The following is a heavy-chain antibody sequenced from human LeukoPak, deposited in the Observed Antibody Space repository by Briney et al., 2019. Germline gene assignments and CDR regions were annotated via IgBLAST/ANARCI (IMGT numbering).Heavy chain of an antibody. D-gene: IGHD6-13*01. CDR2: ISAYNGNT. CDR3: ARDLYSSSWYRRDAFDI. Sequence: GASVKVSCKASGYTFTSYGISWVRQAPGQGLEWMGWISAYNGNTNYAQKLQGRVTMTTDTSTSTAYMELRSLRSDDTAVYYCARDLYSSSWYRRDAFDIWGQGTMVTVSS. CDR1: GYTFTSYG. V-gene: IGHV1-18*01. J-gene: IGHJ3*02.